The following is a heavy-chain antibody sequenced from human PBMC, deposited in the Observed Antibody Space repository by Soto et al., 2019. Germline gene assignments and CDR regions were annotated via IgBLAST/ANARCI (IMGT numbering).Heavy chain of an antibody. D-gene: IGHD2-2*01. V-gene: IGHV3-23*01. J-gene: IGHJ6*02. CDR2: ISGSGGST. CDR1: GGTFSSYA. Sequence: GASVKVSCKASGGTFSSYAMSWVRQAPGKGLEWVSAISGSGGSTYYADSVKGRFTISRDNSKNTLYLQMNSLRAEDTAVYYCAKDSEFYDYYGMDVWGQGTTVTVSS. CDR3: AKDSEFYDYYGMDV.